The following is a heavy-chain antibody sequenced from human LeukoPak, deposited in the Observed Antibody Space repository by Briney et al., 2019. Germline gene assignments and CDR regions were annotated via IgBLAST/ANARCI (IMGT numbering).Heavy chain of an antibody. CDR3: ARGWLWEPLIPKTGHQNFDY. CDR1: GYSFTSYW. Sequence: PREPLKISSKCSGYSFTSYWISGVRQMPGKGLEWMGRTNPSDSHTNYSPSFQGHVTISTDKSISTAYLQWSSLKASDTAMYYCARGWLWEPLIPKTGHQNFDYWGQGTLVTVSS. J-gene: IGHJ4*02. D-gene: IGHD1-26*01. V-gene: IGHV5-10-1*01. CDR2: TNPSDSHT.